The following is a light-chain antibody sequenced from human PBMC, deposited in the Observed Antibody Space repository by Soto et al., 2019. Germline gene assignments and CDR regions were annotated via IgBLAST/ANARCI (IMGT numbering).Light chain of an antibody. V-gene: IGKV3D-15*01. CDR3: QQYKDWPPLT. J-gene: IGKJ4*01. CDR2: GAS. CDR1: QNINSN. Sequence: EILMTQSPLTLSVSPGEGDTLSCRASQNINSNLAWYQQRPGQAPRVLIYGASSRASGIPDRFSGSGSGTDFTLTINRLEPDDFAVYYWQQYKDWPPLTFGGGTRVESK.